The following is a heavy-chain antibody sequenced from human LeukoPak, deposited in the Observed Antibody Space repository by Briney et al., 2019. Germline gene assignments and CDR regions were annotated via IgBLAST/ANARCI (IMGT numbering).Heavy chain of an antibody. J-gene: IGHJ4*02. CDR1: GGSFSGYY. CDR3: ASAHPITVGYYFDY. D-gene: IGHD2-15*01. CDR2: INHSGST. V-gene: IGHV4-34*01. Sequence: PSETLSLTCAVYGGSFSGYYWNWIRKPPGKGLEWIGEINHSGSTNYNPSLKSRVTISVDTSKNQFSLKLSSVTAADTAVYYCASAHPITVGYYFDYWGQGTLVTVSS.